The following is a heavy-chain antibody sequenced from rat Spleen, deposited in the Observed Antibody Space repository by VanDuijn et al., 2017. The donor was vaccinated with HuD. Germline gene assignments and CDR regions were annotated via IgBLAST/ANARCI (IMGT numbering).Heavy chain of an antibody. CDR1: GFSFSNYD. Sequence: EVELVESGGGLVQPGRSLKLSCVASGFSFSNYDMAWVRQTPTKGLQWVASISIGGGTTYYRDSVKGRFTISRDNAKNTLYLQMESLRSEDTATYYCATHGGTTEGIVRVMDAWGQGASVTVSS. D-gene: IGHD1-11*01. J-gene: IGHJ4*01. CDR2: ISIGGGTT. V-gene: IGHV5S13*01. CDR3: ATHGGTTEGIVRVMDA.